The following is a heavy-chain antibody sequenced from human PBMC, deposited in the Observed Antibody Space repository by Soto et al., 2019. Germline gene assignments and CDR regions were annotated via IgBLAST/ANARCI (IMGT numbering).Heavy chain of an antibody. V-gene: IGHV3-21*04. CDR1: GFTFSSYA. CDR2: ISPSSGHI. CDR3: AKGGYTFAYE. D-gene: IGHD5-18*01. J-gene: IGHJ4*02. Sequence: GGSLRLSCAASGFTFSSYAMSWVRQAPGKGLEWVSSISPSSGHIYYADSVKGRFTISRDNAKNSLFLQMTSLRADDTAVYYCAKGGYTFAYEWGQGALVTVSS.